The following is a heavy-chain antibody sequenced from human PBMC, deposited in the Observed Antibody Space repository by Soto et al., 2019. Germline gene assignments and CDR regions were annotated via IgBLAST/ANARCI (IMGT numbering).Heavy chain of an antibody. CDR1: GFTFSSYW. J-gene: IGHJ6*03. CDR3: ARVGLRFLEWLFNPDDYYMDV. Sequence: PGGSLRLSCAASGFTFSSYWMSWVRQAPGKGLEWVANIKQDGSEKYYVDSVKGRFTISRDNAKNSLYLQMNSLRAEDTAVYYCARVGLRFLEWLFNPDDYYMDVWGKGTTVTVSS. CDR2: IKQDGSEK. D-gene: IGHD3-3*01. V-gene: IGHV3-7*01.